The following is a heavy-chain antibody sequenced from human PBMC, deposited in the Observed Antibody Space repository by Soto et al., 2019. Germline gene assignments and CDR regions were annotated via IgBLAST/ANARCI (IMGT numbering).Heavy chain of an antibody. D-gene: IGHD1-26*01. CDR1: GASITFGGYS. CDR3: ARGGGSDSFDY. Sequence: SETLSLTCTVSGASITFGGYSWSWIRQTPGKGLEWIGYINHLETTFYNPSFESRLTLSIDRAKNQFSLKLHSMSAADRAVYFCARGGGSDSFDYWGQGILVSVSS. CDR2: INHLETT. J-gene: IGHJ4*02. V-gene: IGHV4-30-2*01.